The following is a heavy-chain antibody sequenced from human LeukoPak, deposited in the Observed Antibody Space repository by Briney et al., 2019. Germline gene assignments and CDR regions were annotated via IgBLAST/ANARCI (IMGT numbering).Heavy chain of an antibody. Sequence: GGSLRLSCAASGFTFSSYSMNWVRQAPGKGLEWVSSISSSSSYIYYADSVKGRFTISRDNAKNSLYLQMNSLRAGDTAVYYCAREAVDIVATIETNWFDPWGQGTLVTVSS. CDR2: ISSSSSYI. V-gene: IGHV3-21*01. CDR3: AREAVDIVATIETNWFDP. D-gene: IGHD5-12*01. J-gene: IGHJ5*02. CDR1: GFTFSSYS.